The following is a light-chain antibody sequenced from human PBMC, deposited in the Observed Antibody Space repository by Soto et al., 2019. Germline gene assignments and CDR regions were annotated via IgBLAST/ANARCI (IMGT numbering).Light chain of an antibody. CDR2: EAS. CDR1: QTISSF. V-gene: IGKV1-5*01. Sequence: DIQMTQSPSTLSASVGDRVTITCRASQTISSFLAWYQHKPGEAPKLLIAEASRLESGVPSRFSGGGSGTEFTLTISRLQPDDVATYYCQHYISFPWTFGQGTTGDIK. J-gene: IGKJ1*01. CDR3: QHYISFPWT.